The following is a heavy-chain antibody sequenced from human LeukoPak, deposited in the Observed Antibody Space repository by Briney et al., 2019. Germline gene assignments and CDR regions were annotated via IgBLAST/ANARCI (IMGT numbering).Heavy chain of an antibody. CDR1: GFTFSSHG. J-gene: IGHJ6*03. CDR2: IRYDGSNK. Sequence: GGSLRLSCAASGFTFSSHGMHWVRQAPGKGLEWVAFIRYDGSNKYYADSVKGRFTISRDNSKNTLYLQMNSLRAEDTAVYYCAKTGFSSGWLNYYYYYMDVWGKGTTVTISS. V-gene: IGHV3-30*02. D-gene: IGHD6-19*01. CDR3: AKTGFSSGWLNYYYYYMDV.